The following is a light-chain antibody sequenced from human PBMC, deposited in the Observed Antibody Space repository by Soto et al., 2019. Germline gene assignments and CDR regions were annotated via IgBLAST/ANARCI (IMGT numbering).Light chain of an antibody. V-gene: IGLV2-11*01. CDR1: SSDVGGYNY. Sequence: QSVLTQPHSVSGSPGQSVTISCTGTSSDVGGYNYVSWYQQHPGKAPKLMIYDVSKRPSGVPDRFSGSNSGNTASLTISGLQAEDEADYYCCSYAGSYTFGVFGTGTKLTVL. CDR3: CSYAGSYTFGV. J-gene: IGLJ1*01. CDR2: DVS.